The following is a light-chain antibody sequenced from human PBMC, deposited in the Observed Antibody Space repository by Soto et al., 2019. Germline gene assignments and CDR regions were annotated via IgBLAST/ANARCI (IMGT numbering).Light chain of an antibody. V-gene: IGLV2-14*03. CDR2: HVT. Sequence: QSALTQPASVSGSPGQSITISCTGTSSDVGGYSYVSWYQQHPGDAPKLMIYHVTNRPSGVSDRFSGSKSGNTASLTISGLQAADEADYYCSSYTSSTAYIFGTGTKLTVL. J-gene: IGLJ1*01. CDR3: SSYTSSTAYI. CDR1: SSDVGGYSY.